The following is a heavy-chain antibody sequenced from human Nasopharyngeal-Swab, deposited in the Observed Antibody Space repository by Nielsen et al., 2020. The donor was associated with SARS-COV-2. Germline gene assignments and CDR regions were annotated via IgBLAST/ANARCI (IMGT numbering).Heavy chain of an antibody. CDR2: ISSTGDYI. J-gene: IGHJ4*02. CDR3: TRDTPAMFAY. CDR1: GFTFSSYW. D-gene: IGHD2-15*01. V-gene: IGHV3-21*01. Sequence: GESLKISCAASGFTFSSYWMSWVRQAPGKGLEWVSAISSTGDYIYYAASVKGRFTISRDNAKNSVYLQMNSLRVEDTALYYCTRDTPAMFAYWGQGTLVSVSS.